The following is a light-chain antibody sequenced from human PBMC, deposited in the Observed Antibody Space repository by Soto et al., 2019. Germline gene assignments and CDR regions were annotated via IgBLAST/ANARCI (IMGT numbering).Light chain of an antibody. Sequence: QSALTQPASVSGSPGQSITISCTGTTSDVGGYNYVSWYQQNPGKVPKLMIYDVSNRPSGVSNRFSGSKSGNTASLTISGLQAEDEADYYCSSYTSINTVVFGGGTKLTVL. V-gene: IGLV2-14*01. J-gene: IGLJ2*01. CDR2: DVS. CDR3: SSYTSINTVV. CDR1: TSDVGGYNY.